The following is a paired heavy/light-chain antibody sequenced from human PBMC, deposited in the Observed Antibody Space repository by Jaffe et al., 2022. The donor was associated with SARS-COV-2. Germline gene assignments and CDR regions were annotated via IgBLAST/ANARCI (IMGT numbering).Light chain of an antibody. V-gene: IGLV2-14*03. J-gene: IGLJ2*01. Sequence: QSALTQPASVSGSPGQSITISCTGTNSDIGAYKYVSWYQQHPGEAPQLIIYDVSYRPSGVSNRFSGSKSGNTASLTISGLRAEDEADYYCNSYTGSGTVFGGGTKLTVL. CDR3: NSYTGSGTV. CDR2: DVS. CDR1: NSDIGAYKY.
Heavy chain of an antibody. CDR1: GFSLSTTGVG. CDR2: IYWDDDK. CDR3: AHRRPSGSPWDWGYFDY. Sequence: QITLKESGPTLVNPTQTLTLTCTFSGFSLSTTGVGVGWIRQPPGKALEWLALIYWDDDKRYSPSLKSRVTITKDTSKNQVVLTMTNMDPVDTATYFCAHRRPSGSPWDWGYFDYWGQGTLVTVSS. V-gene: IGHV2-5*02. D-gene: IGHD3-10*01. J-gene: IGHJ4*02.